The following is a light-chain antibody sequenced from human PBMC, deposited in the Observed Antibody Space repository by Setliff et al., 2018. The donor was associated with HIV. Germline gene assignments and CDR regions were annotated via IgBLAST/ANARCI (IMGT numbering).Light chain of an antibody. Sequence: QSALAQSASVSGSPGQSITISCTGTSSDVGSFNLVSWYQQHPGKAPKLMIYEGSKRPSGVSNRSSGSKSGNTASLTISGLQAEDEADYYCCSYAGSTTFYVFGIGTKV. V-gene: IGLV2-23*01. CDR3: CSYAGSTTFYV. CDR1: SSDVGSFNL. J-gene: IGLJ1*01. CDR2: EGS.